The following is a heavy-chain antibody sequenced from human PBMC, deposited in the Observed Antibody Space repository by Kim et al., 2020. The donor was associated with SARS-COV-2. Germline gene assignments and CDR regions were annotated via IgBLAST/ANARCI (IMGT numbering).Heavy chain of an antibody. Sequence: RYSPSFQGQVTISADKSISTAYLQWSSLKASDTAMYYCARRRGIHWYFDLWGRGTLVTVSS. D-gene: IGHD6-13*01. J-gene: IGHJ2*01. CDR3: ARRRGIHWYFDL. V-gene: IGHV5-51*01.